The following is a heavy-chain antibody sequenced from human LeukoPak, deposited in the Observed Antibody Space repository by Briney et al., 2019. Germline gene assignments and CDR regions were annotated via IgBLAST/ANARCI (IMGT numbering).Heavy chain of an antibody. CDR3: ARDYGSGTIRPKILRI. Sequence: SETLSLTCTVSGGSVGRSGYYWGWIRQPPGKGLEWIGSISYSGSTYYNPSLKSRVTISVDTSKNQFSQKLSSVTAADTALYYCARDYGSGTIRPKILRIRGQGALVTVSS. D-gene: IGHD3-10*01. V-gene: IGHV4-39*02. CDR2: ISYSGST. CDR1: GGSVGRSGYY. J-gene: IGHJ4*02.